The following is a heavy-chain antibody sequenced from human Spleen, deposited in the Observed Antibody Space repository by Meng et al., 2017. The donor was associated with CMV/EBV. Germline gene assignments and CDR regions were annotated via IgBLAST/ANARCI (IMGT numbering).Heavy chain of an antibody. V-gene: IGHV3-7*01. D-gene: IGHD2-15*01. J-gene: IGHJ5*02. CDR1: GFTFSSCA. Sequence: GESLKISCAASGFTFSSCAMSWVRQGPGKGLEWVANIKQDGSEKHYVDSVKGRFTISRDNAKNSLYLQMNSLRAEDTAVYYCARGSASSCYSGCWFDPWGQGTLVTVSS. CDR3: ARGSASSCYSGCWFDP. CDR2: IKQDGSEK.